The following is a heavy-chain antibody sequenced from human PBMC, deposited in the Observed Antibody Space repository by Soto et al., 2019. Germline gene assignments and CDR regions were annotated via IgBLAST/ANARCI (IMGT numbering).Heavy chain of an antibody. CDR2: IYPGDSDT. V-gene: IGHV5-51*01. J-gene: IGHJ6*02. Sequence: PGESLKISCKGSGYSFTSYWIGWVRQMPGKGLEWMGIIYPGDSDTRYSPSFQGQVTISADKSISTAYLQWSSLKASDTAMYYCARAGYCRGGSCYSGYYYGMDVWGQGTTVTVSS. CDR3: ARAGYCRGGSCYSGYYYGMDV. D-gene: IGHD2-15*01. CDR1: GYSFTSYW.